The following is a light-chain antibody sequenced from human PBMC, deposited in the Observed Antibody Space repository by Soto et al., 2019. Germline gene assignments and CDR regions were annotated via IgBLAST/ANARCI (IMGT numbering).Light chain of an antibody. J-gene: IGLJ1*01. Sequence: QSVLTQPPSASGSPGQSVTISCTGTCSDIGTYDYVSWYQHLPDKAPKLIIYEVSKRPSGVPDRFSGSKSGNTASLTVSGLQAEDEGDYYCCSYGGGNNFYVFGTGTKVTVL. CDR3: CSYGGGNNFYV. CDR1: CSDIGTYDY. V-gene: IGLV2-8*01. CDR2: EVS.